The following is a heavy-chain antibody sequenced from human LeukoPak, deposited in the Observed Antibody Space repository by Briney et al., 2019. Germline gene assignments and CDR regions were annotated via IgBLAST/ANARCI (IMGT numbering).Heavy chain of an antibody. CDR1: GFTFSDYY. D-gene: IGHD2-2*02. V-gene: IGHV3-11*01. J-gene: IGHJ4*02. CDR3: AKCLRSALYAFDY. CDR2: ISNSGDTR. Sequence: PGGSLRLSCAASGFTFSDYYMSWIRQAPGKGLEWLAYISNSGDTRKYADSVTGRFTISRDNAKNSVFLQMDSLRAEDTAVYYCAKCLRSALYAFDYWGQGILVTVSS.